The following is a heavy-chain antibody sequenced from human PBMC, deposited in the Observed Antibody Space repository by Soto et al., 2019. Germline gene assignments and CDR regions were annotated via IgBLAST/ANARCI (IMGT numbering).Heavy chain of an antibody. CDR1: GFTFSSYS. CDR3: ARASDVFTVYFPPPLAS. Sequence: GGSLRLSCAASGFTFSSYSMIWVRQAPGKGLEWVSSISGSSSYVYYVDSVKGRFTISRDNAKISLYLQMNSLRVDDTAIYYCARASDVFTVYFPPPLASGGQGPPVTVPS. J-gene: IGHJ4*02. V-gene: IGHV3-21*01. D-gene: IGHD3-9*01. CDR2: ISGSSSYV.